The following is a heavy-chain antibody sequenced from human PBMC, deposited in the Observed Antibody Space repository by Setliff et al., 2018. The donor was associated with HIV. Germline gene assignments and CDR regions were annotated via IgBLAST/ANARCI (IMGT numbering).Heavy chain of an antibody. D-gene: IGHD3-22*01. J-gene: IGHJ4*02. CDR3: ARVADSSGYYHLDY. CDR2: IDHSGST. Sequence: PSETLSLTCAVYGVSFSGYYWNWIRQTPGKGLEWIGEIDHSGSTNYNPSLKSRVTISLDTSKNQFSLKLSSVTAADTAVYYCARVADSSGYYHLDYWGQGQWSPSPQ. CDR1: GVSFSGYY. V-gene: IGHV4-34*01.